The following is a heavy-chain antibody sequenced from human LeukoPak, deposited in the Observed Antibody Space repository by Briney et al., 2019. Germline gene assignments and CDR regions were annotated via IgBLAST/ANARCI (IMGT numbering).Heavy chain of an antibody. CDR3: ARDPIAAAGDYFANYFDY. J-gene: IGHJ4*02. D-gene: IGHD6-13*01. V-gene: IGHV3-30-3*01. Sequence: GGSLRLSCAASGFTFISYAMHWVRQAPGKGLEWVAVISYDGSNKYYADSVKGRFTISRDNSKNTLYLQMNSLRAEDTAAYYCARDPIAAAGDYFANYFDYWGQGTLVTVSS. CDR1: GFTFISYA. CDR2: ISYDGSNK.